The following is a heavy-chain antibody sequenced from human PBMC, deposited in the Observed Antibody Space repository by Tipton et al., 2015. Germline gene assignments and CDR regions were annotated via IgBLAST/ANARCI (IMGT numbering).Heavy chain of an antibody. V-gene: IGHV4-4*08. D-gene: IGHD4-17*01. Sequence: TLSLTCTVSDGSISDDYWNWIRQPPGKGLEWIGHIHHSGITYYNPSLKSRVSISLDTSKNQFSLNLTSVTAADTAVYYCARDVLDYGDYGGLDFWGPGTLVTVSS. CDR1: DGSISDDY. CDR3: ARDVLDYGDYGGLDF. J-gene: IGHJ4*02. CDR2: IHHSGIT.